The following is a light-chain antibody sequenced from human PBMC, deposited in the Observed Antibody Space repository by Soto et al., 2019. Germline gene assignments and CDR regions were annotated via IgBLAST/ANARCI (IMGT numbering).Light chain of an antibody. CDR3: QQYNNWPRT. Sequence: VMTQSPATVSVSPGERATLSCRASQSVSSDLAWYHQKPGQAPRLLIYGASTRATGIPARFSGSGSGTEFTLTINSLQSEDFAVYYCQQYNNWPRTFGQGTKVDIK. J-gene: IGKJ1*01. V-gene: IGKV3-15*01. CDR1: QSVSSD. CDR2: GAS.